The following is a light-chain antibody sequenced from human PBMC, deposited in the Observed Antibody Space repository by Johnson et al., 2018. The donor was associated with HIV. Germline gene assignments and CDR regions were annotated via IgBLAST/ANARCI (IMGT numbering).Light chain of an antibody. CDR3: GTWDSSLSAFYV. V-gene: IGLV1-51*01. CDR1: TSNIGKSY. Sequence: QSVLTQPPSVSAAPGQKVTISCSGSTSNIGKSYVSWYQQLPGTAPKLLIYDNNKRPSGIPDRFSGSKSGTSATLGITGLQTGDEADYYCGTWDSSLSAFYVFGTGTKVTVL. CDR2: DNN. J-gene: IGLJ1*01.